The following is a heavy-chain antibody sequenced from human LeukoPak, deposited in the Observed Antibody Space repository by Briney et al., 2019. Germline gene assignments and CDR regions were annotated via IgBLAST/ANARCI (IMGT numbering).Heavy chain of an antibody. CDR2: IYYSGST. CDR1: GGSISSSSYY. Sequence: SETLSLTCTVSGGSISSSSYYWGWIRQPPGKGLEWIGSIYYSGSTYYNPSLKSRVTMSVDRSKNQFSLKLSSVTAADTAVYYCARDRYYYDSSTYYSAFDIWGQGTMVTVSS. J-gene: IGHJ3*02. D-gene: IGHD3-22*01. CDR3: ARDRYYYDSSTYYSAFDI. V-gene: IGHV4-39*07.